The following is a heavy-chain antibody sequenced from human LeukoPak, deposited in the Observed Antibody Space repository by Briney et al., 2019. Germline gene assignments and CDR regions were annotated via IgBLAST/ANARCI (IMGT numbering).Heavy chain of an antibody. J-gene: IGHJ4*02. D-gene: IGHD3-10*01. V-gene: IGHV3-7*01. CDR1: GFTFSSYW. Sequence: GGSLRLSCAASGFTFSSYWMSWVRQAPGKGLEWVANIKQDGSEKYYVDSVKGRFTISRDNAKNSLYLQMNSLRAEDTAVYYCAKEGALYGSGSYSREGFDYWGQGTLVTVSS. CDR2: IKQDGSEK. CDR3: AKEGALYGSGSYSREGFDY.